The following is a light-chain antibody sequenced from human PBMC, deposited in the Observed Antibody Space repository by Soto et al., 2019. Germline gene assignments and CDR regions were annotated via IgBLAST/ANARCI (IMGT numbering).Light chain of an antibody. Sequence: QSALTQPRSVSGSPGQSVTISCTGTSSDVGGYSYVSWYQQHPGKAPKLMIYDVSKRPSGVPDRFSGSKSGNTASLTISGLQAEDEVDYYCCSSAGSYSYVFGTGTKLTVL. CDR3: CSSAGSYSYV. V-gene: IGLV2-11*01. CDR1: SSDVGGYSY. CDR2: DVS. J-gene: IGLJ1*01.